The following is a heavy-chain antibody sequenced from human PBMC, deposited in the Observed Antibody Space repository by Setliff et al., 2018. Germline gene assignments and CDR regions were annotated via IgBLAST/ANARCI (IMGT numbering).Heavy chain of an antibody. CDR3: ARGNYYDSSGYSVDY. V-gene: IGHV1-69*05. CDR2: IIPIFGTA. CDR1: GGTFSSYA. J-gene: IGHJ4*02. D-gene: IGHD3-22*01. Sequence: GASVKVSCKASGGTFSSYAISWVRQAPGQGLEWMGGIIPIFGTANYAQKSQGRVTITTDESTSTAYMELSSLRSGDTAVYYCARGNYYDSSGYSVDYWGQGTLVTVSS.